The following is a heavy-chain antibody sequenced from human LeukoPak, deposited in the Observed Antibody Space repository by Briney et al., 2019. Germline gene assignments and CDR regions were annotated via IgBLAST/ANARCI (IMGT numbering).Heavy chain of an antibody. J-gene: IGHJ4*02. CDR2: INHSGST. V-gene: IGHV4-39*07. CDR3: ARDRNLVVVAATPLNYFDY. D-gene: IGHD2-15*01. CDR1: GGSISSTSFY. Sequence: SETLTLTCSVSGGSISSTSFYWGWIRQPPGKGLEWIGEINHSGSTNYNPSLKSRVTISVDASKNQFSLKLSSVTAADTAVYYCARDRNLVVVAATPLNYFDYWGQGTLVTVSS.